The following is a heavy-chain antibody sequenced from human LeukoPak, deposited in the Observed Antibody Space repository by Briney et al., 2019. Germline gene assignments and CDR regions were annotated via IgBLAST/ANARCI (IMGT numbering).Heavy chain of an antibody. D-gene: IGHD1-7*01. Sequence: GGSLRLSCAAYGFTFSSYAMHWVRQAPGKGLEWVAVISYDGSNKYYADSVKGRFTISRDNSKNTLYLQMNSLRAEDTAVYYCARSGGREQAQTGTTSIYFDYWGQGTLVTVSS. V-gene: IGHV3-30*01. CDR3: ARSGGREQAQTGTTSIYFDY. J-gene: IGHJ4*02. CDR1: GFTFSSYA. CDR2: ISYDGSNK.